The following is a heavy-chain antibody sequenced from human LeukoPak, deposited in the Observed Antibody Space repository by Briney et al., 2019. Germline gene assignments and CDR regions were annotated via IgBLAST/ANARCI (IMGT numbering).Heavy chain of an antibody. CDR3: VRDGYNQNRFDF. CDR2: IKEDGTLA. V-gene: IGHV3-7*03. CDR1: GFNFGNHW. D-gene: IGHD1-14*01. Sequence: GGSLRLSCAASGFNFGNHWMDWVRQAPGQGLEWVANIKEDGTLAYYADPVRGRFSISRDNTRNSLFLQMNGLRAEDTAVYFCVRDGYNQNRFDFWGQGTLITVSS. J-gene: IGHJ4*02.